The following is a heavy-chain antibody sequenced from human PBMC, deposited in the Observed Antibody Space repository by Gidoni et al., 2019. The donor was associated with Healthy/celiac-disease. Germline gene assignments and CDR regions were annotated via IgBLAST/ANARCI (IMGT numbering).Heavy chain of an antibody. CDR3: ARALSRRWLFD. CDR1: GGTFSSYA. D-gene: IGHD3-22*01. CDR2: IIPIFGTA. J-gene: IGHJ4*02. Sequence: QVQLVQSGAEVKKPGSSVTVSCQASGGTFSSYALSWVRQAPGQGLEWMGGIIPIFGTANYAQKFQGRVTITADESTSTAYMELSSLRPEDTAVYYCARALSRRWLFDWGQGTLVTVSS. V-gene: IGHV1-69*01.